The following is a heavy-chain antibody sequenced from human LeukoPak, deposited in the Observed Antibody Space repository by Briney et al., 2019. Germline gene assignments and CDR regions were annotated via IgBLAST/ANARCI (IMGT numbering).Heavy chain of an antibody. CDR1: GFTFSSYG. CDR2: IWYDGSNK. CDR3: AKGLYHYFGSGSYTLDY. J-gene: IGHJ4*02. Sequence: PGGSLRLSCAASGFTFSSYGMHWVRQAPGKGLEWVAVIWYDGSNKYYADSVKGRFTISRDNSKNTLYLQMNSLRDEDTAEYYCAKGLYHYFGSGSYTLDYWGQGTLVTVSS. D-gene: IGHD3-10*01. V-gene: IGHV3-33*06.